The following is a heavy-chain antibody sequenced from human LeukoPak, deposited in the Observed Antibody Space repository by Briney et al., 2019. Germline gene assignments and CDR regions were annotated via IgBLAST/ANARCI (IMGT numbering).Heavy chain of an antibody. V-gene: IGHV4-39*01. Sequence: PSETLSLTCTVSGGSISSSSYYWGWIRQPPGKGPDWIGSIYYSGSTYYNPSLKSRVTISVDTSKNQFSLKLSSVTAADTAVYYCARRDSSGLNWFDPWGQGTLVTVSS. J-gene: IGHJ5*02. D-gene: IGHD6-19*01. CDR3: ARRDSSGLNWFDP. CDR2: IYYSGST. CDR1: GGSISSSSYY.